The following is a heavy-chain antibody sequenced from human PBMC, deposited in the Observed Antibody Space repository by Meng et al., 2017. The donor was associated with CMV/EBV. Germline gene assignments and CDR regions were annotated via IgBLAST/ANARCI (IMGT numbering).Heavy chain of an antibody. J-gene: IGHJ5*02. V-gene: IGHV4-34*01. CDR3: ARGVGYCSSTSCYPRFDP. Sequence: GSFSGYYWSWIRQPPGKGLEWVGEIKHSGSTNYNPSLKSRVTISVDTSKNQFSLKLSSVTAADTAVYYCARGVGYCSSTSCYPRFDPWGQGTLVTVSS. CDR2: IKHSGST. D-gene: IGHD2-2*01. CDR1: GSFSGYY.